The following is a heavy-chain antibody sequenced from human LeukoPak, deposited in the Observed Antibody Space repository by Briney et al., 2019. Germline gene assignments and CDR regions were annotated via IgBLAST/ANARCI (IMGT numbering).Heavy chain of an antibody. CDR1: GCTFSSYA. Sequence: GGSLRLSCAASGCTFSSYAMHWVRQAPGKGPEWVAVISYDGSNKYYADSVKGRFTISRDNSKNTLYLQMDSLRAEDTAVYYCARESPMIDYWGQGTLVTVSS. CDR2: ISYDGSNK. CDR3: ARESPMIDY. J-gene: IGHJ4*02. V-gene: IGHV3-30-3*01.